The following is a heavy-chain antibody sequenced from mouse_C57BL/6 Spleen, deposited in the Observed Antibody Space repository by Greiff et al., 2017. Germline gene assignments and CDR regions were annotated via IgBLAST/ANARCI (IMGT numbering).Heavy chain of an antibody. D-gene: IGHD2-1*01. J-gene: IGHJ3*01. V-gene: IGHV1-55*01. CDR1: GYTFTSYW. CDR2: IYPGGGST. CDR3: ARLLYGNFPWMAY. Sequence: QVQLQQPGAELVKPGASVKMSCKASGYTFTSYWITWVKQRPGQGLEWIGDIYPGGGSTNYNGKVKSKATLTVDTSSSTAYMQLSSLTSEDSAVYYCARLLYGNFPWMAYWGQGTLVTVSA.